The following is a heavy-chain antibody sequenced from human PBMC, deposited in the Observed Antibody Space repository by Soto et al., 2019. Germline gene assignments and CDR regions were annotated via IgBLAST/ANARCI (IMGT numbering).Heavy chain of an antibody. Sequence: LSLTCAASGYSISSGYYWGWIRQPPGKGLEWLGTTYYGASSYYNPSLRSRITILLDASTNQLSLKLSSVTAADTAAYFCVRVAGSASWYETDSWGQGILVTVSS. J-gene: IGHJ4*02. V-gene: IGHV4-38-2*01. CDR1: GYSISSGYY. CDR2: TYYGASS. CDR3: VRVAGSASWYETDS. D-gene: IGHD6-13*01.